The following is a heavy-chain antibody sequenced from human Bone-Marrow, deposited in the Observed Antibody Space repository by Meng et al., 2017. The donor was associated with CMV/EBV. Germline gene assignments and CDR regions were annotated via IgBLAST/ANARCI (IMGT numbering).Heavy chain of an antibody. CDR2: IFSDGTT. CDR3: ARDQLVGATSNPYYYYYGMDV. V-gene: IGHV3-53*01. J-gene: IGHJ6*02. Sequence: GESLKISCAASGFTFSNYAMNWVRQAPGKGLEWVSVIFSDGTTYYADSVKGRFTISRDKSKNTLYLQMNSLRGEDTAVYFCARDQLVGATSNPYYYYYGMDVWGQGTTVTVSS. CDR1: GFTFSNYA. D-gene: IGHD1-26*01.